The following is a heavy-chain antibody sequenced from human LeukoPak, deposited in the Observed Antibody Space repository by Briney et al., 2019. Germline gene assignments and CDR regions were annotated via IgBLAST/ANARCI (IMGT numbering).Heavy chain of an antibody. CDR2: IYYSGST. V-gene: IGHV4-39*07. Sequence: PSETLSLTCTVSGGSISSSSYYRGWIRQPPGKGLEWIGSIYYSGSTYYNPSLKSRVTISVDTSKNQFSLRLNSTTAADTAVYFCAREPLDFDSSGYRLDFWGQGILVTVSS. CDR3: AREPLDFDSSGYRLDF. D-gene: IGHD3-22*01. J-gene: IGHJ4*02. CDR1: GGSISSSSYY.